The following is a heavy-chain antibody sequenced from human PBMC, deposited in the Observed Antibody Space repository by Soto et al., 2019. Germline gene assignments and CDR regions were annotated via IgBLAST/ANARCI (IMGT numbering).Heavy chain of an antibody. V-gene: IGHV3-33*01. CDR1: GFTFSSHG. CDR3: ARAQPYYYESSGYYFDAFDI. J-gene: IGHJ3*02. CDR2: IWYDGTNK. D-gene: IGHD3-22*01. Sequence: QVQLVESGGGVVQPGRSLRLSCAASGFTFSSHGMHWVRQAPGKGLEWVAVIWYDGTNKYYPDSVKGRFTISRDNSKNTLYLQMNSLRAEDTAVYYCARAQPYYYESSGYYFDAFDIWGQGTMVTVSS.